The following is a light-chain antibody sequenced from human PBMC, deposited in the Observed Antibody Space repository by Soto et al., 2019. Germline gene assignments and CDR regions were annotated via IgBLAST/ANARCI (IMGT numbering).Light chain of an antibody. CDR3: QQYNSWSPIT. J-gene: IGKJ5*01. CDR2: GAS. V-gene: IGKV3-20*01. CDR1: ESVSSSY. Sequence: EIVLTQSPGTLSLSPGERATLSCRASESVSSSYLAWYQQKPGQAPRLLIFGASSRATGTPDRFSGSGYGTDFTLTISDVEPEDFAVYYCQQYNSWSPITFGQGTRLEIK.